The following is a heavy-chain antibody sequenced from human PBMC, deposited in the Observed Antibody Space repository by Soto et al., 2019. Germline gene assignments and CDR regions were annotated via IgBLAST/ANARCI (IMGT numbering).Heavy chain of an antibody. CDR2: IAPGNGNT. V-gene: IGHV1-3*01. CDR3: AKGSRMWTPDY. CDR1: GYTFTDYA. D-gene: IGHD2-21*01. Sequence: QVQLVQSGAEGKKPGASVKVFCKASGYTFTDYAIHWVRQAPGQRLELMGWIAPGNGNTKYSQNLQGRVTITRDTSATTAYMELSSLRSEDTAVYYCAKGSRMWTPDYWGQGTLVTVSS. J-gene: IGHJ4*02.